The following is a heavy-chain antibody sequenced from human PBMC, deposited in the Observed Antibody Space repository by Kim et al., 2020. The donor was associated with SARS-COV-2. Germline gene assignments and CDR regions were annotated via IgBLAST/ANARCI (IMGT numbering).Heavy chain of an antibody. V-gene: IGHV4-59*01. Sequence: YNPSHKSLVTISVNTSKTQFSLRPSSVTAADTAVYYCAREGDSSGSFDYWGQGTLVTVSS. J-gene: IGHJ4*02. CDR3: AREGDSSGSFDY. D-gene: IGHD3-22*01.